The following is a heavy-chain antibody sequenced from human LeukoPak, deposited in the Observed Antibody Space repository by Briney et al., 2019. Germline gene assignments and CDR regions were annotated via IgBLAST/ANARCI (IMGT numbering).Heavy chain of an antibody. CDR3: ARTAFQFGDYFYYMNV. Sequence: ATVKVSCKASRYTFSGYYMHWVRQAPGQGLEWMGWINPNSGDTNYAQKFQGRVTVTRDTSISSAYMELSGLTSDDTAVYYCARTAFQFGDYFYYMNVWGTGTTVTVSS. J-gene: IGHJ6*03. CDR1: RYTFSGYY. V-gene: IGHV1-2*02. D-gene: IGHD3-3*02. CDR2: INPNSGDT.